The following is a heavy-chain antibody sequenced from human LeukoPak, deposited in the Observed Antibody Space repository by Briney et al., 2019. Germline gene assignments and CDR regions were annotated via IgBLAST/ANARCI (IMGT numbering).Heavy chain of an antibody. D-gene: IGHD3-16*01. CDR1: GFTFSNAW. CDR3: TTDRIMITFGGVISNWFDP. J-gene: IGHJ5*02. V-gene: IGHV3-15*01. Sequence: PGGSLRLSCAASGFTFSNAWMSWVRQAPGKGLEWVGRIKSETDGGTTDYAAPVKGRFTISRDDSKNTLYLQMNSLKTEDTAVYYCTTDRIMITFGGVISNWFDPWGQGTLVTVSS. CDR2: IKSETDGGTT.